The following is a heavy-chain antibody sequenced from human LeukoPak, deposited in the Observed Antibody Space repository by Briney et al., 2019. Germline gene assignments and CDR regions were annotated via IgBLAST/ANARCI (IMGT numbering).Heavy chain of an antibody. J-gene: IGHJ1*01. V-gene: IGHV3-23*01. D-gene: IGHD3-3*01. CDR2: ISGSGGST. CDR1: GFTFSSYA. Sequence: GGSLRLSCAASGFTFSSYAMSWVRQAPGKGLEWVSAISGSGGSTYYADSVKGRFTISRDNSKNTLYLQMNSLRAEDTAVYYCAKDVHDFWSGQGYFQHWGQGTLVTVSS. CDR3: AKDVHDFWSGQGYFQH.